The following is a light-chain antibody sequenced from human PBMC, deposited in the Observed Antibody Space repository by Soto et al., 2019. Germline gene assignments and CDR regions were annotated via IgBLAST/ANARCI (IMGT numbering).Light chain of an antibody. CDR3: QQYYSFPRT. Sequence: EIVLTQSPGTLSVSPGERATLSCRASQSVSSNLAWYQQKPGQAPRLLIYGASTRATGIPARFSGSGSGTDFTLTISCLQSEDFATYYCQQYYSFPRTFGQGTKVDIK. CDR2: GAS. CDR1: QSVSSN. J-gene: IGKJ1*01. V-gene: IGKV3-15*01.